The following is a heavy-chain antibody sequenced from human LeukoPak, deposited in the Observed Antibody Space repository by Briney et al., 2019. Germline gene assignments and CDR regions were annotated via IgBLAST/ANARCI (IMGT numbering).Heavy chain of an antibody. CDR3: AGDAYFRNYVLH. Sequence: SETLSLTCTVSGDSITSRDYYWGWIRQPPGKGLEWIGSIDYSGTTYYNSSLKSRVTISLGTSKNQFSLRLNSVTAADTAVYFCAGDAYFRNYVLHWGRGTLVTVSS. CDR2: IDYSGTT. V-gene: IGHV4-39*07. CDR1: GDSITSRDYY. J-gene: IGHJ4*02. D-gene: IGHD4-11*01.